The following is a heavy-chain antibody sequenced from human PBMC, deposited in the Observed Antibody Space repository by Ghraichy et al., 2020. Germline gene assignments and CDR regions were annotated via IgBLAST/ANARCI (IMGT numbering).Heavy chain of an antibody. V-gene: IGHV3-23*01. CDR1: EFTFSSYA. Sequence: GGSLRLSCAASEFTFSSYAMSWVRQAPGKGLEWVSAISGSGGSTYYADSVKGRFTISRDNSKNTLYLQLNSLRAEDTAVYYCAKDIFDSSGYYEEGAFDIWGQGTMVTVSS. CDR2: ISGSGGST. J-gene: IGHJ3*02. D-gene: IGHD3-22*01. CDR3: AKDIFDSSGYYEEGAFDI.